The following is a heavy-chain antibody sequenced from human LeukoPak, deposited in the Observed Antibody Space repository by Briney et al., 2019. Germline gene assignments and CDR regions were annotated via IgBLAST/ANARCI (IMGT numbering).Heavy chain of an antibody. CDR1: GFTVSSNY. CDR3: AKDSPIAVASDY. V-gene: IGHV3-23*01. Sequence: GGSLRLSCAASGFTVSSNYMSWVRQAPGKGLEWVSAISGSDDSTYYADPVKGRFTISRDNSKNTLYLQMNSLRAEDTAVYYCAKDSPIAVASDYWGQGTLVTVSS. J-gene: IGHJ4*02. D-gene: IGHD6-19*01. CDR2: ISGSDDST.